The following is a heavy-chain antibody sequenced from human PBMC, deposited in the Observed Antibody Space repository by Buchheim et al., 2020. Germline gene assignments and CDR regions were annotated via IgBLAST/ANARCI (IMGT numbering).Heavy chain of an antibody. Sequence: EVQLVESGGDLVQPGRSLRLSCTASGFSLASDGLSWVRQAPGKGLEWVAVMRSKTYDATPQYAVPVRGRFPIARDESKPFDYLQINILETEDTAIYYCSRSKYYVSVFDLWSQGTL. CDR2: MRSKTYDATP. CDR1: GFSLASDG. V-gene: IGHV3-49*04. J-gene: IGHJ5*02. D-gene: IGHD3-3*01. CDR3: SRSKYYVSVFDL.